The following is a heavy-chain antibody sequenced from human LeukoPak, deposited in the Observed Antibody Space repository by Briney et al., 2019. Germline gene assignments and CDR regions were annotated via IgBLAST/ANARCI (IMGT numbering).Heavy chain of an antibody. D-gene: IGHD3-10*01. CDR3: ARVSDLLWFGELFDY. CDR2: IYYSGST. J-gene: IGHJ4*02. CDR1: GGSISSGGYY. V-gene: IGHV4-31*03. Sequence: MASQTLSLTCTVSGGSISSGGYYWSWIRQHPGKGLEWIGYIYYSGSTYYNPSLKSRVTISVDTSKNRFSLKLSSVTAADTAVYYCARVSDLLWFGELFDYWGRGTLVTVSS.